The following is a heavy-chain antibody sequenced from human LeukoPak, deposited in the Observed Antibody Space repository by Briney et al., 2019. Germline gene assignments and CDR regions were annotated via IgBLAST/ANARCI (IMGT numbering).Heavy chain of an antibody. CDR1: GFSVSSTF. CDR3: GRGKNDIRNYYYYDY. Sequence: GGSLTLSCAASGFSVSSTFMTWVRQAPGKGLECVSGIYSGGRTYYADSVMGRSTISRDNSKNTLYLQMSSLRAEDTAVYYCGRGKNDIRNYYYYDYGGQGTLVTVSS. D-gene: IGHD3-22*01. J-gene: IGHJ4*02. V-gene: IGHV3-53*01. CDR2: IYSGGRT.